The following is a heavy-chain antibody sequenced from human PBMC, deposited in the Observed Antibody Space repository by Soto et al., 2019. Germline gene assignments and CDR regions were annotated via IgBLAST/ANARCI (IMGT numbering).Heavy chain of an antibody. CDR3: ARGKGSSWYLAHWFDP. Sequence: QVQLVQSGAEVKKPGASVKVSCKASGYTFTGYYMHWVRQAPGQGLEWMGWINPNSGGTNYARKFQGWVTMTRDTSISTASMELSRLRSDDTAVYYCARGKGSSWYLAHWFDPWGQGTLVTVSS. CDR2: INPNSGGT. CDR1: GYTFTGYY. J-gene: IGHJ5*02. D-gene: IGHD6-13*01. V-gene: IGHV1-2*04.